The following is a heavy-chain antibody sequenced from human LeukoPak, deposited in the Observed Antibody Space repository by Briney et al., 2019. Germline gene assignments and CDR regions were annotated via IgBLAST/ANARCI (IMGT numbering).Heavy chain of an antibody. D-gene: IGHD3-9*01. CDR2: INPNSGGT. J-gene: IGHJ6*02. CDR3: ARDNYDILTGSVGHYGMDV. Sequence: GASVKVSCKASGYTFTGYYMHWVRQAPGQGLEWMGWINPNSGGTNYAQKFQGWVTMTRDTSISTAYMELSRLRSDDTAVYYCARDNYDILTGSVGHYGMDVWGQGTTVTVSS. V-gene: IGHV1-2*04. CDR1: GYTFTGYY.